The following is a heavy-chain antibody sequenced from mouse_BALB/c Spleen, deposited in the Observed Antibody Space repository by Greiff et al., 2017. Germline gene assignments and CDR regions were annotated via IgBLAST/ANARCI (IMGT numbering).Heavy chain of an antibody. CDR2: IWAGGST. CDR3: ARDPGVYYYGSYAMDY. D-gene: IGHD1-1*01. V-gene: IGHV2-9*02. CDR1: GFSLTSYG. Sequence: VMLVESGPGLVAPSQSLSITCTVSGFSLTSYGVHWVRQPPGKGLEWLGVIWAGGSTNYNSALMSRLSISKDNSKSQVFLKMNSLQTDDTAMYYCARDPGVYYYGSYAMDYWGQGTSVTVSS. J-gene: IGHJ4*01.